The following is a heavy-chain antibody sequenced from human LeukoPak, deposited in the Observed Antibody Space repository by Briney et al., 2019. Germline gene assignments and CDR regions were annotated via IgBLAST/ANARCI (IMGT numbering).Heavy chain of an antibody. CDR2: ISAYNGNT. D-gene: IGHD3-3*01. Sequence: ASVTVSCKASGYTFTIYGISWVRQAPGQGLEWMGWISAYNGNTNYAQKPQGRVTMTTDTSTSTAYMELRSLRSDDTAVYYCARVRGSGYVDYWGQGTLVTVSS. CDR1: GYTFTIYG. CDR3: ARVRGSGYVDY. V-gene: IGHV1-18*01. J-gene: IGHJ4*02.